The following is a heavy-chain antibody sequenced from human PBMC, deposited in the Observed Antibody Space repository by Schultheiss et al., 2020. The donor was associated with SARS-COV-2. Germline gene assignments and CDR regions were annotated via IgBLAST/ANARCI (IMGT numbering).Heavy chain of an antibody. J-gene: IGHJ5*02. Sequence: SETLSLTCTVSGGSISSYYWSWIRQPPGKGLEWIGYIYYSGSTNYNPSLKSRVTISVDTSKNQFSLKLSSVTAADTAVYYCAREVGYYYDSSGWNWFDPWGQGTLVTVSS. V-gene: IGHV4-59*12. CDR3: AREVGYYYDSSGWNWFDP. CDR1: GGSISSYY. CDR2: IYYSGST. D-gene: IGHD3-22*01.